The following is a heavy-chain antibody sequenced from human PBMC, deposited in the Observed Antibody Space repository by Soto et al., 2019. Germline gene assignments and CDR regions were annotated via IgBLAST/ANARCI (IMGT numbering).Heavy chain of an antibody. J-gene: IGHJ4*02. V-gene: IGHV3-23*01. Sequence: PGGSLRLSCATSGLTFSNYAMSWVSQAPGGGLEWVSSMSGSSSTTYYADSVRGRFTISRDRSKNTLYLQMSSLRAEDTALYYCAKNQERELPRVIDFWGQGTLVTVSS. D-gene: IGHD1-7*01. CDR1: GLTFSNYA. CDR3: AKNQERELPRVIDF. CDR2: MSGSSSTT.